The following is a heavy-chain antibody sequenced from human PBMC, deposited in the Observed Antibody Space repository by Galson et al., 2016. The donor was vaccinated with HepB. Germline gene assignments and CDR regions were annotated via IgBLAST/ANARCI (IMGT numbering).Heavy chain of an antibody. CDR1: EYTFTDYY. J-gene: IGHJ5*02. V-gene: IGHV1-2*04. CDR2: ISPDSGGA. D-gene: IGHD3-9*01. CDR3: ARGPPDIAMSWFDP. Sequence: SVKVSCKASEYTFTDYYIHWVRQAPGQGLEWMGWISPDSGGAKYAQKFQDWVTLTRDTSINTAYMELKNLRSDDTAVYYWARGPPDIAMSWFDPWGPGNPGHRLP.